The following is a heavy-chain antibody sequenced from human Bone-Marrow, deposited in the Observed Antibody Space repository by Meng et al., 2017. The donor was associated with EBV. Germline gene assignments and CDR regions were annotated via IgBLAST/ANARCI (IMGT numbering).Heavy chain of an antibody. V-gene: IGHV1-18*01. D-gene: IGHD2-15*01. CDR3: ARDRSGGSETPQGYNWFDP. CDR1: GYTFTSYG. CDR2: ISAYNGNT. Sequence: QVQLVQSGAEVKKPGASVKVSCKASGYTFTSYGISWVRQAPGQGLEWMGWISAYNGNTNYAQKLQGRVTMTTDTSTSTAYMELRSLRSDDTAVYYCARDRSGGSETPQGYNWFDPWGQGTLVTVSS. J-gene: IGHJ5*02.